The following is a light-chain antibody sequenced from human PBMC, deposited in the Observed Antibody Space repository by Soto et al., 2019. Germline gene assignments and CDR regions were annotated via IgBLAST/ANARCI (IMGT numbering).Light chain of an antibody. CDR2: SAS. J-gene: IGKJ2*01. CDR1: QSISTE. CDR3: QQGHNWPLT. Sequence: EIVMTQSPATLSVSPGERATLSCRASQSISTELAWYQQKPGQPPRLLIYSASTRATGVPARFTGSGSGSEFTLTNSGLQSEEFAVYYCQQGHNWPLTFGQGTRLEI. V-gene: IGKV3-15*01.